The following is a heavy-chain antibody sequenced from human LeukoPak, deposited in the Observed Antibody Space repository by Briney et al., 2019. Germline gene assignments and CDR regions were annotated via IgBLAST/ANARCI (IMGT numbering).Heavy chain of an antibody. CDR3: ARKEWLSNGGYYYYYMDV. CDR1: GFTFSSYW. CDR2: IKQDGSEK. V-gene: IGHV3-7*01. D-gene: IGHD3-3*01. J-gene: IGHJ6*03. Sequence: GGSLRLSCAASGFTFSSYWMSWVRQAPGKGLEWVANIKQDGSEKYYVDSVKGRFTISRDNAKNSLYLQMNSLRAEDTAVYYCARKEWLSNGGYYYYYMDVWGKGTTVTVSS.